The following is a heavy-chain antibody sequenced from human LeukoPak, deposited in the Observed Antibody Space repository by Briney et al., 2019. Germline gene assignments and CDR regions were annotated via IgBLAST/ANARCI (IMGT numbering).Heavy chain of an antibody. D-gene: IGHD3-22*01. CDR1: GGTFSSYA. CDR2: IIPIFGTA. J-gene: IGHJ4*02. V-gene: IGHV1-69*05. Sequence: SVKVSCKASGGTFSSYAISWVRQAPGQGLEWMGGIIPIFGTANYAQKFQGRVTITTDESTSTAYMELSSLRSEDTAVYYCASGSDSSGFGFDYWGQGTLVTVSS. CDR3: ASGSDSSGFGFDY.